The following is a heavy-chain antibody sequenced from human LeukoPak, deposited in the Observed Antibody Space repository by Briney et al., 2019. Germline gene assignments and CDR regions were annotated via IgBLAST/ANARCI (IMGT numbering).Heavy chain of an antibody. CDR1: GFTFSNYA. V-gene: IGHV3-30*04. CDR2: ISYDGRNQ. Sequence: GGSLRLSCAASGFTFSNYALHWVRQAPGKGLEWVAVISYDGRNQYYADCVKGRFTISRDNSKNTLDLQMNSLRPEDTAVYYCARGRSGYATKGAYFDYWGQGTLVTVSS. CDR3: ARGRSGYATKGAYFDY. J-gene: IGHJ4*02. D-gene: IGHD5-12*01.